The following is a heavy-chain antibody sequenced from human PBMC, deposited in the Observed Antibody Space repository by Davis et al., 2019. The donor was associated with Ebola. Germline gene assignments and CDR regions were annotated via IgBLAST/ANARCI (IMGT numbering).Heavy chain of an antibody. CDR3: ARVTSFDY. Sequence: PGGSLRLSCAASGFTFSSYAMHWVRQAPGKGLEWVAVISYDGSNKYYADSVKGRFTISRDNSKNTLYLQMNSLRDEDTAVYYCARVTSFDYWGQGTLVTVSS. CDR2: ISYDGSNK. J-gene: IGHJ4*02. D-gene: IGHD1-14*01. CDR1: GFTFSSYA. V-gene: IGHV3-30*04.